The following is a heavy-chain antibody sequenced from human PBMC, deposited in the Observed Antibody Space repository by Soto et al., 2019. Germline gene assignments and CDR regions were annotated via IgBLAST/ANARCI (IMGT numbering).Heavy chain of an antibody. D-gene: IGHD1-7*01. V-gene: IGHV4-34*01. CDR1: GGSFSGYY. CDR3: SRGSRITGTTGNFDY. CDR2: INHSGST. J-gene: IGHJ4*02. Sequence: QVQLQQWGAGLLKPSETLSLTCADYGGSFSGYYWSWIRQPPGKGLEWSGEINHSGSTNYNPSLKSRVTISVDTSKNQFSLKLSSVTAADTAVYYCSRGSRITGTTGNFDYWGQGTLVTVSS.